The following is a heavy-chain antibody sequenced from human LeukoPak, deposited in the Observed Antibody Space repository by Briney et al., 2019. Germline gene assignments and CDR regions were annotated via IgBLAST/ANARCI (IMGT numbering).Heavy chain of an antibody. CDR3: ARIHRYCSGGACYVLDN. CDR1: GGSVSGYY. Sequence: PSETLSLTCVVSGGSVSGYYWGWIRQPPGRGLEWIGYVYYSGSTNYNPSFKSRITKSVDTSRNQFSLQLSSVTAADTAVYYCARIHRYCSGGACYVLDNWGQGTLVAVSS. D-gene: IGHD2-15*01. CDR2: VYYSGST. J-gene: IGHJ4*02. V-gene: IGHV4-59*02.